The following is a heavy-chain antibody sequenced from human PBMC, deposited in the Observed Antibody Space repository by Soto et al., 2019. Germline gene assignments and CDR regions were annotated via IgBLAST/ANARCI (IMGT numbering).Heavy chain of an antibody. D-gene: IGHD2-2*02. CDR3: VRLGEALGCSAKTCYTP. J-gene: IGHJ4*02. Sequence: XESLKISCKGSGYTFTTYWIGWVRQMPGKRLEWMGIIYPGDSDTRYSPSFQGQVTMSADKSISTAYLQWSSLKASDSAMYYCVRLGEALGCSAKTCYTPWGQGTQVTVSS. V-gene: IGHV5-51*01. CDR2: IYPGDSDT. CDR1: GYTFTTYW.